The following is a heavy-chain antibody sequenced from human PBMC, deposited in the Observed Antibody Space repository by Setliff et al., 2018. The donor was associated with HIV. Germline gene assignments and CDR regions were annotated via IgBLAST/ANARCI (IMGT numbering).Heavy chain of an antibody. V-gene: IGHV4-34*01. CDR3: ARVYYCSSTSCYFGAFDI. Sequence: PSETLSLTCAVYGGSFSSHYWSWIRQPPGKGLEWIGEINHSGNTNFIPSLKSRLTISVDTSKNQFSLILSSVTAADTAVYYCARVYYCSSTSCYFGAFDIWGQGTMVTVSS. CDR1: GGSFSSHY. D-gene: IGHD2-2*01. CDR2: INHSGNT. J-gene: IGHJ3*02.